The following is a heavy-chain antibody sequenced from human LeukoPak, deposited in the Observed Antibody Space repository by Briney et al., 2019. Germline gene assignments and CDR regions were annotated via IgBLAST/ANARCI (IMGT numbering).Heavy chain of an antibody. CDR2: IYYSGNT. V-gene: IGHV4-39*01. CDR1: GVSISSSNSY. D-gene: IGHD3/OR15-3a*01. CDR3: ARQTGSGLFILP. Sequence: SETLSLTCTVSGVSISSSNSYWGWTRQPPGKGLEWIGSIYYSGNTYYNASLESQVSISIDTSKNRFSLKLTSVTAADTAVYYCARQTGSGLFILPGGQGTLVTVSS. J-gene: IGHJ4*02.